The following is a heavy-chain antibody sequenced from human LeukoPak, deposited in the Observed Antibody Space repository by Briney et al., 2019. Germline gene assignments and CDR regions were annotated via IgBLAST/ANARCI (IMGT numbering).Heavy chain of an antibody. V-gene: IGHV1-69*04. CDR1: GGTFSSYA. D-gene: IGHD4-17*01. CDR2: IIPILGIA. CDR3: ARDAVTTYYYYYGMDV. Sequence: SVKVSCKASGGTFSSYAISWVGQAPGQGLEWMGRIIPILGIANYAQKFQGRVTITADKSTSTAYMELSSLRSEDTAVYYCARDAVTTYYYYYGMDVWGQGTTVTVSS. J-gene: IGHJ6*02.